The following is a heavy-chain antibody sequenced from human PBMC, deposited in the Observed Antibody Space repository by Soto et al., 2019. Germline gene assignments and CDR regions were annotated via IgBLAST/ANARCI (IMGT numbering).Heavy chain of an antibody. CDR1: GGSISRYH. D-gene: IGHD2-2*01. CDR3: AREMGFCTTTSCHAGPLYYYMDV. Sequence: PSETLSLTCSVSGGSISRYHWSWIRQPPGKGLEWIGEIYNSGSTNYNPSLKSRVTISVDTSQNQFSLRLSSVTAADTAVYYCAREMGFCTTTSCHAGPLYYYMDVWGKGTTVTVSS. V-gene: IGHV4-59*01. CDR2: IYNSGST. J-gene: IGHJ6*03.